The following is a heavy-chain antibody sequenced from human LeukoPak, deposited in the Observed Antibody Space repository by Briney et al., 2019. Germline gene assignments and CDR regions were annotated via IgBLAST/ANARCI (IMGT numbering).Heavy chain of an antibody. J-gene: IGHJ5*02. V-gene: IGHV1-46*01. CDR3: ARESSGSYNWFDP. D-gene: IGHD1-26*01. CDR2: INPSGGST. Sequence: ASVKVSCKASGYTFTSYDINWVRQATGQGLEWMGIINPSGGSTSYAQKFQGRVTVTRDTSTSTVYMELSSLRSVDTAVYYCARESSGSYNWFDPWGQGTLVTVSS. CDR1: GYTFTSYD.